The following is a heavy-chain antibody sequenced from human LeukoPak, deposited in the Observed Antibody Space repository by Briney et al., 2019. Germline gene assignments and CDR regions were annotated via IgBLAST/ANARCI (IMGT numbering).Heavy chain of an antibody. D-gene: IGHD5-12*01. CDR2: ISAYNGNT. CDR3: ARESDIVATISPSDFDY. Sequence: ASVKVSCKASGYTFTSYGISWVRQAPGQGLEWMGWISAYNGNTNYAQKLQGRVTMTTDTSTSTAYMELSRLRSDDTAVYYCARESDIVATISPSDFDYWGQGTLVTVSS. V-gene: IGHV1-18*01. J-gene: IGHJ4*02. CDR1: GYTFTSYG.